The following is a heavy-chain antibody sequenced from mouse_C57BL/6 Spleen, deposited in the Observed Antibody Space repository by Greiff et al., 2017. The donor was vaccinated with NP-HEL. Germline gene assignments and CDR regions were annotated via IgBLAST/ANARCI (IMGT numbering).Heavy chain of an antibody. CDR1: GFTFSSYA. CDR3: ARERGPYYFDY. Sequence: DVKLVESGGGLVKPGGSLKLSCAASGFTFSSYAMSWVRQTPEKRLEWVATISDGGSYTYYPDNVKGRFTISRDNAKNNLYLQMSHLKSEDTAMYYCARERGPYYFDYWGQGTTLTVSS. CDR2: ISDGGSYT. J-gene: IGHJ2*01. V-gene: IGHV5-4*01.